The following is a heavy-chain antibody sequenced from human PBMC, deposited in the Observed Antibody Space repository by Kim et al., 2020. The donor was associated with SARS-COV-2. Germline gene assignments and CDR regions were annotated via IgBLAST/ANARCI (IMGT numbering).Heavy chain of an antibody. J-gene: IGHJ4*02. D-gene: IGHD5-12*01. CDR3: AKGLGYSGYDYGAFDY. Sequence: GGSLRLSCAASGFTFSSYAMSWVRQAPGKGLEWVSAISGSGGSTYYADSVKGRFTISRDNSKNTLYLQMNSLRAEDMAVYYCAKGLGYSGYDYGAFDYWGQGTLVTVSS. CDR2: ISGSGGST. CDR1: GFTFSSYA. V-gene: IGHV3-23*01.